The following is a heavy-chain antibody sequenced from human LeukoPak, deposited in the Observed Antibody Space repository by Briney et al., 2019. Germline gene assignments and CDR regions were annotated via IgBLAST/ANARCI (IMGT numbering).Heavy chain of an antibody. J-gene: IGHJ5*02. Sequence: PETLSLTCAVYGGSFSGYYWSWIRQPPGKGLEWIGEINHSGSTNYNPSLKSRVTISVDTSKNQFSLKLSSVTAADTAVYYCAREYCSSTSCHRIWFDPWGQGTLVTVSS. V-gene: IGHV4-34*01. D-gene: IGHD2-2*01. CDR2: INHSGST. CDR3: AREYCSSTSCHRIWFDP. CDR1: GGSFSGYY.